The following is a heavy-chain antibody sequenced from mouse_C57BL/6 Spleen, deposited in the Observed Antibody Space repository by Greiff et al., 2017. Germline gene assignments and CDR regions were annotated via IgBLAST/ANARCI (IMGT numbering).Heavy chain of an antibody. CDR2: IDPSDSYT. V-gene: IGHV1-69*01. CDR1: GYTFTSYW. J-gene: IGHJ2*01. CDR3: ARREGEGFDY. Sequence: QVQLQQPGAELVMPGASVKLSCKASGYTFTSYWMHWVKQRPGQGLEWIGEIDPSDSYTNYNQKFKGKSTLTVDKSSSTAYMQLSSLTSEDSAVYYCARREGEGFDYGGQGTTLTVSS.